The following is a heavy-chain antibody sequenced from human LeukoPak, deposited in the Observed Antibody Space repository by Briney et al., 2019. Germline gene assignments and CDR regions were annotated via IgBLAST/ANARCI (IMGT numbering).Heavy chain of an antibody. CDR3: AELGITMIGGV. D-gene: IGHD3-10*02. CDR1: GFTFSSYG. Sequence: GGTLRLSCAASGFTFSSYGMSWVRQAPGKGLEWVSGISGNSGTTYYADSVKGRFTISRDNAKNSLYLQMNSLRAEDTAVYYCAELGITMIGGVWGKGTTVTISS. V-gene: IGHV3-23*01. CDR2: ISGNSGTT. J-gene: IGHJ6*04.